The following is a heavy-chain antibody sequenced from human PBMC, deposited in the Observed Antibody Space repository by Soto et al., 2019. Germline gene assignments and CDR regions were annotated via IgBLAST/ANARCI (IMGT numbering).Heavy chain of an antibody. J-gene: IGHJ4*02. V-gene: IGHV4-59*01. CDR2: IFSSGST. D-gene: IGHD1-26*01. CDR3: ARGDQELDH. CDR1: GDSINTYT. Sequence: KTSETLSLTCTVSGDSINTYTWTWIRQPPGKGLEWIGYIFSSGSTNYNPSLQSRLTMSVDTSKNLFSLKLNSVTAADTAVYYCARGDQELDHWGQGTLVTVSS.